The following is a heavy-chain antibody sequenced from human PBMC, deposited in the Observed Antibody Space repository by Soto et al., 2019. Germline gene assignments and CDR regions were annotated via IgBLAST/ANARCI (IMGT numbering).Heavy chain of an antibody. CDR1: GGSFSGYY. Sequence: SETLSLTCAVYGGSFSGYYWSWIRQPPGKGLEWIGEINHSGSTNYNPSLKSRVTISVDTSKNQFSLKLSSVTAADTAVYYCAREIFGGMDVWGQGTTVTVSS. CDR3: AREIFGGMDV. D-gene: IGHD3-3*01. J-gene: IGHJ6*02. CDR2: INHSGST. V-gene: IGHV4-34*01.